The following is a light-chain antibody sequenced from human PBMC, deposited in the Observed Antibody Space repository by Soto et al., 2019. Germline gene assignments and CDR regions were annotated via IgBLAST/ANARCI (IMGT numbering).Light chain of an antibody. CDR1: QSVSPD. V-gene: IGKV3-11*01. J-gene: IGKJ3*01. CDR2: GAS. CDR3: HQRSNWPPFT. Sequence: EVVLTQSPATLSLSPGERATRSCRASQSVSPDSAWYQQKPGQPPRLLIYGASNRATGTPARFSGSGSGTDFPLTIRSLEPEDVAVYYCHQRSNWPPFTFGPGTKVEIK.